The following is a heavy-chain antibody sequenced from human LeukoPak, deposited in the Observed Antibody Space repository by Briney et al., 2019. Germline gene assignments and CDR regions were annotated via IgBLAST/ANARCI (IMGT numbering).Heavy chain of an antibody. CDR2: IYHSGST. CDR1: GGSISSYY. J-gene: IGHJ5*02. Sequence: SETLSLTCIVSGGSISSYYWSWIRQPPGKGLEWIGHIYHSGSTNYNPSLKSRVTISVDTSKNQFSLKLSSVTAADTAVYYCARLPRVSMAARRDNWFDPWGQGTLVTVSS. V-gene: IGHV4-59*08. D-gene: IGHD6-6*01. CDR3: ARLPRVSMAARRDNWFDP.